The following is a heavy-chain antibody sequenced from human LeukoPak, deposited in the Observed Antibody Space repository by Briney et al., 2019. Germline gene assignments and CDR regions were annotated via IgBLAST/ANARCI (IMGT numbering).Heavy chain of an antibody. Sequence: GRSLRLPCAASGFTFSSYSMNWVRQAPGKGLEWVSSISSSSYIYYADSVKGRFTISRDNAKNSLYLQMNSLRAEDTAVYYCARTMVRQPFDYWGQGTLVTVSS. CDR1: GFTFSSYS. J-gene: IGHJ4*02. D-gene: IGHD3-10*01. V-gene: IGHV3-21*01. CDR3: ARTMVRQPFDY. CDR2: ISSSSYI.